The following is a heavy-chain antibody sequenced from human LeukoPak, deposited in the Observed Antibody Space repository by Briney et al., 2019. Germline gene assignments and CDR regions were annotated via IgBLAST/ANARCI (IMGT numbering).Heavy chain of an antibody. J-gene: IGHJ4*02. CDR2: IRGSDGST. CDR1: GFTFSTYA. V-gene: IGHV3-23*01. CDR3: AKDVYGDYGGLDY. D-gene: IGHD4-17*01. Sequence: PGGSLRLSCAASGFTFSTYAMSWVRQAPGKGLEWVSSIRGSDGSTYYADSVKGRFAISRDNSKNTLYLQMNSLRAEDTAVYYCAKDVYGDYGGLDYWGQVTLVTVSS.